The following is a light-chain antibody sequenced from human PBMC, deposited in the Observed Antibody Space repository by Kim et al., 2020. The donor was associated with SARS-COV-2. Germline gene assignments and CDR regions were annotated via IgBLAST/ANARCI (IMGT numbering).Light chain of an antibody. CDR2: GAS. J-gene: IGKJ3*01. CDR1: QSVSSN. CDR3: QQYNKRWT. V-gene: IGKV3-15*01. Sequence: EIVMTQSPATLSVSPGERATLSCRASQSVSSNLAWYQQKPGQAPRLLIYGASTRATGIPARFSGSGSGTEFTLTISSLQSEDFAVYYCQQYNKRWTFGPGTKVDIK.